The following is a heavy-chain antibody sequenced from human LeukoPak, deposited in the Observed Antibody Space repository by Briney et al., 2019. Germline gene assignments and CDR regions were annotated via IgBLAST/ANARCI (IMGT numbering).Heavy chain of an antibody. Sequence: SETLSLTCAVYGGSITGYYWSWIRQTPGRGLEWVGEVHYTGATSYNPSLKSRATISTDTSKNQFSLRLSSVTAADTAVYYCARGNILTGYCFDFWGQGALVTVSS. V-gene: IGHV4-34*01. J-gene: IGHJ4*02. D-gene: IGHD3-9*01. CDR1: GGSITGYY. CDR3: ARGNILTGYCFDF. CDR2: VHYTGAT.